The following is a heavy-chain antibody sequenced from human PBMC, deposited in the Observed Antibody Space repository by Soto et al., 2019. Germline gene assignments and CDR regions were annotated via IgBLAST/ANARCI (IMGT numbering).Heavy chain of an antibody. D-gene: IGHD7-27*01. CDR3: ARDLRNRGESYVRNMDV. CDR1: GFTFSTYA. CDR2: ISYDGSHK. V-gene: IGHV3-30-3*01. J-gene: IGHJ6*02. Sequence: QEQLVESGGGVVQPGGSLRLSCTASGFTFSTYAIHWVRQAPGKGLEWVAVISYDGSHKYYADAVEGRFTISRDNSQNTLYLKMTGLRAEDTAVYYCARDLRNRGESYVRNMDVWGQGTTVTVSS.